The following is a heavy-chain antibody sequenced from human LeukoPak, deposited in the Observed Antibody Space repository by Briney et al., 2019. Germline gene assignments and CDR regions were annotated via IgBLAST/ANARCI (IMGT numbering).Heavy chain of an antibody. D-gene: IGHD5-24*01. V-gene: IGHV4-34*01. CDR2: INHSGST. CDR1: GFTVSSNY. CDR3: ARGRGRWWFDP. J-gene: IGHJ5*02. Sequence: GSLRLSCAASGFTVSSNYMSWVRQAPGKGLEWIGEINHSGSTNYNPSLKGRVTISVDTSKNQFSLKLSSVTAADTAVYYCARGRGRWWFDPWGQGTLVTVSS.